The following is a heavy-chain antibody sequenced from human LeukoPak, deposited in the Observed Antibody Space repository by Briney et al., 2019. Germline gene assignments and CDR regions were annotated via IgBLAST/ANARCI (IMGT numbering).Heavy chain of an antibody. CDR1: GGSISSYY. D-gene: IGHD2-2*01. V-gene: IGHV4-59*01. Sequence: SETLSLTCTVSGGSISSYYWSWIRQPPGKGLEWIGYIYYSGSTNYNPSLKSRVTISVDTSKNQFSLKLSSVTAADTAVYYCARHCSSTSCSSLHYYYYMDVWGKGTTVTVSS. CDR2: IYYSGST. J-gene: IGHJ6*03. CDR3: ARHCSSTSCSSLHYYYYMDV.